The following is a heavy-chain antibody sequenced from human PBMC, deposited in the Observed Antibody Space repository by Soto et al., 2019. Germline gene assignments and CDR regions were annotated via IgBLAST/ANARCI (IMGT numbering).Heavy chain of an antibody. V-gene: IGHV2-5*02. J-gene: IGHJ4*02. CDR3: THRSGMGRNSWRPGF. Sequence: QITLKESGPTLVKPTQTLTLTCTFSGFSLSTSEMGVGWIRQPPGKALEWLALIYWDDDKRYNPSLKNRLTISKDTSKNQVVRTMTNMDPVDTATYYCTHRSGMGRNSWRPGFWGQGTLVTVSS. CDR1: GFSLSTSEMG. D-gene: IGHD6-13*01. CDR2: IYWDDDK.